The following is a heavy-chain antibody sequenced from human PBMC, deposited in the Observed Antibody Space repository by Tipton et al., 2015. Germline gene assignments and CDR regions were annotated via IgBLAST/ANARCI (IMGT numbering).Heavy chain of an antibody. V-gene: IGHV3-21*01. CDR2: ISSSSSYI. CDR1: GFTFSRYS. Sequence: SLRLSCAASGFTFSRYSMNWVRQAPGKGLEWVPSISSSSSYIDYADSVRGRFTISRDNAKNSLYLQMNSLRAEDTAVYYCARGGRISYDSSGYYASDYWGQGTLVTVSS. J-gene: IGHJ4*02. CDR3: ARGGRISYDSSGYYASDY. D-gene: IGHD3-22*01.